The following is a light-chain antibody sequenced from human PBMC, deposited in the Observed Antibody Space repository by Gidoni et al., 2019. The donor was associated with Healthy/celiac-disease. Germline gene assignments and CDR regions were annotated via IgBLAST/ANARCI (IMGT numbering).Light chain of an antibody. Sequence: DIQMTQSPSSLSASVGDRVTITYRASQSISSYLNWYQQKPGKAPKLLIYAASSLQSGVPSRFSGSGSGTDFTLTISSLQPEDFATYYCQQSYSTPLCFGPGTKVDIK. J-gene: IGKJ3*01. CDR3: QQSYSTPLC. V-gene: IGKV1-39*01. CDR1: QSISSY. CDR2: AAS.